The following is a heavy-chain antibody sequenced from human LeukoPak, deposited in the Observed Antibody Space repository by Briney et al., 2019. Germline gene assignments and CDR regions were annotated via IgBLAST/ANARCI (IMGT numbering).Heavy chain of an antibody. CDR1: GFTFSSYA. CDR2: ISGSGGST. D-gene: IGHD3-22*01. J-gene: IGHJ4*02. CDR3: ATTPARITMIVVARFDY. V-gene: IGHV3-23*01. Sequence: GGCLRLSCAASGFTFSSYAMSWVRQAPGKGLEWVSAISGSGGSTYYADSVKGRFTISRDNSKNTPYLQMNSLRAEDTAVYYCATTPARITMIVVARFDYWGQGTLVTVSS.